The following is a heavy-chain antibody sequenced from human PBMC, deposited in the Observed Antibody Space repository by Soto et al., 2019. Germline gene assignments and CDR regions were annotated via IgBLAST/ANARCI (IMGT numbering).Heavy chain of an antibody. J-gene: IGHJ5*02. Sequence: SETLSLTCTVSGGSSSSGGYYWSWIRQHPGKGLEWIGYIYYSGSTYYNPSLRSRVTISVDTSKNQFSLKLSSVTAADTAIYYCARDSPITMVGPVQNWFDPWGQGTLVTVSS. CDR2: IYYSGST. D-gene: IGHD3-10*01. CDR3: ARDSPITMVGPVQNWFDP. V-gene: IGHV4-31*03. CDR1: GGSSSSGGYY.